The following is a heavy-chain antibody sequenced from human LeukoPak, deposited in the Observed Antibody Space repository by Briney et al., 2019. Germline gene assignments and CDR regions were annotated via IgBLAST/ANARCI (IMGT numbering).Heavy chain of an antibody. CDR1: GFTFSSYE. CDR2: ISSSGSTI. CDR3: ARDKNYYDSKSDH. J-gene: IGHJ4*02. D-gene: IGHD3-22*01. V-gene: IGHV3-48*03. Sequence: GGSLRLSCAASGFTFSSYEMNWVRQAPGKGLEWVSYISSSGSTIYYADSVKGRFTISRDNAKNLLYLQMNSLRAEDTAVYYCARDKNYYDSKSDHWGQGTLVTVSS.